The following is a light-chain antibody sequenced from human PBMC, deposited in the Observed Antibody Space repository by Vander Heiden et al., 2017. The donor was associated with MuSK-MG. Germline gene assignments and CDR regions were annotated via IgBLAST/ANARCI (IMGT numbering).Light chain of an antibody. CDR2: DAS. V-gene: IGKV1-33*01. Sequence: DIQMTRTPSYLSASGGNRGTNTCQASQDISNYLNWYQQNPGKAPKLLIYDASNLETGVPSRFSGSGSGTDFTFTISSLQPEDIATYYCQQYDTLPFTFGHGTKVDIK. J-gene: IGKJ3*01. CDR3: QQYDTLPFT. CDR1: QDISNY.